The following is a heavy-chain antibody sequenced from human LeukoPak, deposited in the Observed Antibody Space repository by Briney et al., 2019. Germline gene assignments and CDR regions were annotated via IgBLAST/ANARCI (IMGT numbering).Heavy chain of an antibody. J-gene: IGHJ4*02. V-gene: IGHV3-30*02. CDR1: GFTFSRYG. CDR2: IRYDGTNK. Sequence: PGGSLRLSCAASGFTFSRYGMHWVRQAPGKGLQWVAFIRYDGTNKYYADSVKGRFTMSRDNSKNTPYLEMNNLRPEDTAVYCCAKSTGEQLYFRDFDYWGQGTLVTVA. CDR3: AKSTGEQLYFRDFDY. D-gene: IGHD1/OR15-1a*01.